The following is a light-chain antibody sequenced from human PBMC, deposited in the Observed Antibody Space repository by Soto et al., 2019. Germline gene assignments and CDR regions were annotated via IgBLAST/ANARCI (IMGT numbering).Light chain of an antibody. CDR1: SGHSNYA. Sequence: QPVLTQSPSASSSLGASVKLTCTLSSGHSNYAIAWHQQQPEKGPRHLMKVNSDGSHRKGDGIPDRFSGSSSGAQRYLTISSLQSEDEDDYYCQTWGTGIRVFGTGTQLTVL. J-gene: IGLJ1*01. CDR3: QTWGTGIRV. CDR2: VNSDGSH. V-gene: IGLV4-69*01.